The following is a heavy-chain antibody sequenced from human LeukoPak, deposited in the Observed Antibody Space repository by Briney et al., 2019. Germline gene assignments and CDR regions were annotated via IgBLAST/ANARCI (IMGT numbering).Heavy chain of an antibody. CDR2: ISYDGSNK. CDR1: GFTFGSYA. J-gene: IGHJ4*02. Sequence: PGGSLRLSCAASGFTFGSYAVNWVRQAPGKGLEWVAVISYDGSNKYYADSVKGRFTISRDNAKNSLYLQMNSLRAEDTAVYYCVVAGTGGFDYWGQGTLVTVSS. D-gene: IGHD6-19*01. V-gene: IGHV3-30-3*01. CDR3: VVAGTGGFDY.